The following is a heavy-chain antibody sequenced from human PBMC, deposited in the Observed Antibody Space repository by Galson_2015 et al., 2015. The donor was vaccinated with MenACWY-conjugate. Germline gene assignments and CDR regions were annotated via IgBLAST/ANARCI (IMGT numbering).Heavy chain of an antibody. CDR1: GYTFTSYY. J-gene: IGHJ4*02. CDR2: FNPSGGST. V-gene: IGHV1-46*01. CDR3: ARDSITRDCYNNYVAY. D-gene: IGHD2-21*01. Sequence: SVKVSCKASGYTFTSYYMHWVRQAPGQGLEWMEIFNPSGGSTSYAQKFQGRVTMTRDTSTSTVYMELSSLRSEDTAVYYCARDSITRDCYNNYVAYWGRGTLVTVAS.